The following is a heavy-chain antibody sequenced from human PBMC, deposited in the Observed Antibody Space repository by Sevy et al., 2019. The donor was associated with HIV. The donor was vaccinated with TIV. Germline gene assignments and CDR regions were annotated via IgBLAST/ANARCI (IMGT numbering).Heavy chain of an antibody. J-gene: IGHJ6*01. CDR2: FIPMFDTA. V-gene: IGHV1-69*13. Sequence: ASVKVSCKASGGTFSNYAISWVRQAPGQGLEWMGGFIPMFDTANSSQKFQGRVTLTADGSTSTAYMELSSLRSEDTAVYYCASSYYESSGYSPLYSYGMDVWGQGTTVTVSS. D-gene: IGHD3-22*01. CDR3: ASSYYESSGYSPLYSYGMDV. CDR1: GGTFSNYA.